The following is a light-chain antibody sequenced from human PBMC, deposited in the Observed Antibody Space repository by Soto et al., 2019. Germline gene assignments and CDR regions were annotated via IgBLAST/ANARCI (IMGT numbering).Light chain of an antibody. Sequence: DIGMTQSPSSLPSSVGDTVTLTCRASQGIRNDLGWYQQKPGQAPKLLIYAASSLETGVPERFSGSGSGTEFTLSISSLQPDDSASYYCQQYGSYPMTFGQGTKVDIK. J-gene: IGKJ1*01. CDR3: QQYGSYPMT. CDR2: AAS. CDR1: QGIRND. V-gene: IGKV1-17*01.